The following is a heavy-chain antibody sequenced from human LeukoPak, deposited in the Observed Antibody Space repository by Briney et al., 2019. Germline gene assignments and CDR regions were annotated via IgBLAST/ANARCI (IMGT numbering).Heavy chain of an antibody. CDR3: ANRSLLGGNFDY. CDR2: LRYVGSNK. V-gene: IGHV3-30*02. Sequence: PGGSLRLSCAASGFTLTSYAMHWVRQAPGEGLEWVAFLRYVGSNKYYPDSVNGRFTIYRDKSKKTLYLQMNSLRAEGTAVYYCANRSLLGGNFDYWGQGTLVTVSS. CDR1: GFTLTSYA. D-gene: IGHD3-16*01. J-gene: IGHJ4*02.